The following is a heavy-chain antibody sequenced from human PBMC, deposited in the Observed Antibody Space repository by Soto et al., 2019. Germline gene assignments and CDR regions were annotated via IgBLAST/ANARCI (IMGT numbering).Heavy chain of an antibody. CDR3: TSQADLTTVTYRRDY. CDR2: IRSKANSYAT. CDR1: GFTFSGSA. D-gene: IGHD4-17*01. Sequence: EVQLVESGGGLVQPGGSLKLSCAASGFTFSGSAMHWVRQASGKGLEWVGRIRSKANSYATAYAASVKGRFTISRDDSKNTAYLQMNSLKTEDTAVYYCTSQADLTTVTYRRDYWGQGTLVTVSS. V-gene: IGHV3-73*01. J-gene: IGHJ4*02.